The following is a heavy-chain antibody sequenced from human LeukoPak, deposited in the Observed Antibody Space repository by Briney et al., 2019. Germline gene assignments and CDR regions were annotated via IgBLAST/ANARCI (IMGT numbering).Heavy chain of an antibody. CDR2: INHSGSA. CDR1: GGSFSGYY. J-gene: IGHJ4*02. Sequence: PSETLSLTCAVYGGSFSGYYWSWIRQPPGKGLEWIGEINHSGSANYNPSLKSRVTISVDTSKNQFSLKLSSVTAADTAVYYCARGSNYYDSSGYDPHFDYWGQGTLVTVSS. D-gene: IGHD3-22*01. CDR3: ARGSNYYDSSGYDPHFDY. V-gene: IGHV4-34*01.